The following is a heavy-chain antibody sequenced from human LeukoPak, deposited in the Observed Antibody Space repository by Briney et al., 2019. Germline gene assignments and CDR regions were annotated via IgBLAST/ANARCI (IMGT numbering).Heavy chain of an antibody. V-gene: IGHV4-34*01. J-gene: IGHJ4*02. CDR2: INHSGST. Sequence: SETLSLTCAVYGGSFSGYYWSWVRQPPGKGLEWIGEINHSGSTNYNPSLKSRVTISVDTSKNQFSLKLSSVTAADTAVYYCARGHAVFDYWGQGTLVTVSS. CDR1: GGSFSGYY. D-gene: IGHD6-19*01. CDR3: ARGHAVFDY.